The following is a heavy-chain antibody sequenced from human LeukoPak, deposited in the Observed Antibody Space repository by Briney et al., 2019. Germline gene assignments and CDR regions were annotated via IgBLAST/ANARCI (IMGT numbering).Heavy chain of an antibody. CDR1: GYSISSGYY. Sequence: SETLSLTCTVSGYSISSGYYWGWIRQPPGKGLEWIGSIYHSGSTYYNPSLKSRVTISVDTSKNQFSLKLSSVTAADTAVYYCAKLGQVAGLDYWGQGTLVTVSS. CDR2: IYHSGST. V-gene: IGHV4-38-2*02. CDR3: AKLGQVAGLDY. D-gene: IGHD6-19*01. J-gene: IGHJ4*02.